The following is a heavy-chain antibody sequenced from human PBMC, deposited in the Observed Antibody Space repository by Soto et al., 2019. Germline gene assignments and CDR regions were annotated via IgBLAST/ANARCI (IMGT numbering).Heavy chain of an antibody. V-gene: IGHV4-30-2*01. CDR3: ARVAGSGWYDA. CDR2: AYPRGST. J-gene: IGHJ5*02. D-gene: IGHD6-19*01. CDR1: GGYIVSGGYS. Sequence: QVQLQESGSGLVKPSQTLSLTCAVSGGYIVSGGYSWGWIRQPPGKGLEWIGTAYPRGSTYYDPSLTSRVTISLDPSKNQFSPNLNSVTAADTAVYYCARVAGSGWYDAWGQGTLVTVSS.